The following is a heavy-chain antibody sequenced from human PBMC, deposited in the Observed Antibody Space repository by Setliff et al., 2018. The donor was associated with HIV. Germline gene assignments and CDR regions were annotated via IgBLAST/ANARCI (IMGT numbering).Heavy chain of an antibody. D-gene: IGHD1-1*01. V-gene: IGHV3-7*03. CDR3: AKLGSNNWGNWYFDL. Sequence: GGSLRLSCAASGFTFSNSWMTWVRQAPGKGLEWVANIKKDGSDKFYVDSVKGRFAISRDNAKNSLNLEMNSLRAEDTAIYYCAKLGSNNWGNWYFDLWGRGTLVTSPQ. J-gene: IGHJ2*01. CDR1: GFTFSNSW. CDR2: IKKDGSDK.